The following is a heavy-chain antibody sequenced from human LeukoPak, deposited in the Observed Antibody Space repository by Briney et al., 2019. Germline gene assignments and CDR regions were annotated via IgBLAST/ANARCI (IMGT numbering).Heavy chain of an antibody. V-gene: IGHV3-21*01. CDR2: ISSGSVSI. CDR1: GFTFSSYW. J-gene: IGHJ4*02. Sequence: GGSLRLSCAASGFTFSSYWMSWVRQAPGKGLEWVSSISSGSVSIYYADSVKGRFTISRDNAKNSLYLQMSSLRAEDTALYYCAKGGYYGSGYYFEYWGQGTLVTVSS. CDR3: AKGGYYGSGYYFEY. D-gene: IGHD3-10*01.